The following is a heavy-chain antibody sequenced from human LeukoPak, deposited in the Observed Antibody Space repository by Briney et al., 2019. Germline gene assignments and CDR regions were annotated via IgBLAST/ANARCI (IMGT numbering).Heavy chain of an antibody. J-gene: IGHJ3*02. Sequence: GESLKISCKGSGYSFTSYWIGWVRQMPGKGLEWMEIIYPGDSDTRYSPSFQGQVTISADKSISTAYLQWSSLKASDTAMYYCARQPRYCNSTSCYGDAFDIWGQGTMVTVSS. V-gene: IGHV5-51*01. D-gene: IGHD2-2*01. CDR2: IYPGDSDT. CDR3: ARQPRYCNSTSCYGDAFDI. CDR1: GYSFTSYW.